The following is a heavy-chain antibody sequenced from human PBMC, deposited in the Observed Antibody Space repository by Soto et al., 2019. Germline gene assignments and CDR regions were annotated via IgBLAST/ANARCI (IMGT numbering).Heavy chain of an antibody. Sequence: PGGSLRLSCAASGLTVSSNYMSWVRQAPGKGLEWVSIIYSDSSTYYADSVKGRFSISRDNSKNTLYLQMNSLRAEDTAVYYCARGRYSSSWPYYFDYWGQGTLVTVSS. J-gene: IGHJ4*01. V-gene: IGHV3-66*01. D-gene: IGHD6-13*01. CDR1: GLTVSSNY. CDR2: IYSDSST. CDR3: ARGRYSSSWPYYFDY.